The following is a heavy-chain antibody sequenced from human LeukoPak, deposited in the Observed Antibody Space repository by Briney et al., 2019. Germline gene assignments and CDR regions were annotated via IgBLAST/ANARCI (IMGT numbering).Heavy chain of an antibody. V-gene: IGHV1-2*02. CDR2: INPNSGGT. CDR3: AREGLWGYSYGYTNWFDP. CDR1: GYTFTGYY. Sequence: GASVKVSCKASGYTFTGYYMHWVRQAPGQGLEWMGWINPNSGGTNYAQKFQGRVTMTRDTSISTAYMELSRLRSDDTAVYYCAREGLWGYSYGYTNWFDPWGQGTLVTVSS. D-gene: IGHD5-18*01. J-gene: IGHJ5*02.